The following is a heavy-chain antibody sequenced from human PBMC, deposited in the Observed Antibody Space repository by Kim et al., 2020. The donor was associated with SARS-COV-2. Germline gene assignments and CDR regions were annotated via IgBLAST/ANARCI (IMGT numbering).Heavy chain of an antibody. V-gene: IGHV3-23*01. CDR2: VGGSGGNT. J-gene: IGHJ4*02. CDR1: GFTFSTYA. Sequence: GGSLRLSCAASGFTFSTYAMSWVRQAPGKGLEWVSTVGGSGGNTYHADSAKGQFTIFRDNSKNTVDLQMNSLRAEDTAVYYCAKGRSENIAAAFNYWGQGTLVSVSS. CDR3: AKGRSENIAAAFNY. D-gene: IGHD6-13*01.